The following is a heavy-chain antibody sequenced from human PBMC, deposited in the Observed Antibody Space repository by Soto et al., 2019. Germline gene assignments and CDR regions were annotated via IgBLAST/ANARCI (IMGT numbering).Heavy chain of an antibody. CDR1: GYTFTSYG. Sequence: GASVKVSCKASGYTFTSYGISWVRQAPGQGLEWMGWISAYNGNTNYAQKLQGRVTMTTDTSTSTAYMELRSLRSDDTAVYYCARGRFLEWFLPQNWFDPWGQGTLVTVSS. D-gene: IGHD3-3*01. CDR2: ISAYNGNT. CDR3: ARGRFLEWFLPQNWFDP. V-gene: IGHV1-18*01. J-gene: IGHJ5*02.